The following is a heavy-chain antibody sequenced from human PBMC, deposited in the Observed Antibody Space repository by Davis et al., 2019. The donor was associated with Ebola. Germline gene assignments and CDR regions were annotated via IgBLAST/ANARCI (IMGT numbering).Heavy chain of an antibody. CDR3: ARVIAAASDWFDP. J-gene: IGHJ5*02. V-gene: IGHV4-61*01. Sequence: SETLSLTCPLPGGSVSSGSYYWSWIRQPPGKGLGWIGEINHSGSTNYNPSLKSRVTISVDTSKNQFSLTLSSVTAADTAVYYCARVIAAASDWFDPWGQGTLVTVSS. D-gene: IGHD6-13*01. CDR2: INHSGST. CDR1: GGSVSSGSYY.